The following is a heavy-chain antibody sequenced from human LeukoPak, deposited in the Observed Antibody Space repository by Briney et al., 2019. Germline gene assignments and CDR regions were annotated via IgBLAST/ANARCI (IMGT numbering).Heavy chain of an antibody. D-gene: IGHD3-22*01. Sequence: GGSLRLSCAASGFTVSSNYMSWVRQAPGKGLEWVSVIYSGGSTYYADSVKGRFTISRDNSKNTLYLQMNSLRAEDTAVYYCARVDSSGSNWFDPWGQGTLVTVSS. CDR3: ARVDSSGSNWFDP. CDR2: IYSGGST. CDR1: GFTVSSNY. V-gene: IGHV3-53*01. J-gene: IGHJ5*02.